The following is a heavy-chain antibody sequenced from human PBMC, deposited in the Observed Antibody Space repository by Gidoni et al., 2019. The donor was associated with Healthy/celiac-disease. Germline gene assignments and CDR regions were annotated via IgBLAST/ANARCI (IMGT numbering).Heavy chain of an antibody. CDR1: GFTFSSYA. CDR2: ISGSGGST. Sequence: EVQLLESGGGLVQPGGSLRLSCAASGFTFSSYAMSWVRQAPGKGLEWVSAISGSGGSTYYADSVKGRFTISRDNSKNTLYLQMNSLRAEDTAVYYCAGYYDILTGYQRAFDYWGQGTLVTVSS. D-gene: IGHD3-9*01. V-gene: IGHV3-23*01. J-gene: IGHJ4*02. CDR3: AGYYDILTGYQRAFDY.